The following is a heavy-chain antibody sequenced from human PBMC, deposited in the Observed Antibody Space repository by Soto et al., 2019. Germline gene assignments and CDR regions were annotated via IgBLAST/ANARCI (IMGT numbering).Heavy chain of an antibody. V-gene: IGHV1-69*06. CDR2: IIPISETT. Sequence: EASVRVSCKXSGGTFSSLGINRVRQAPGQGLEWMGGIIPISETTNYAQIFQGRVSIVADISTSTAYMEPSRLRSEDTAVYYCARALSSNSYDSGGYGSYFHAMDVWGQGTPVTVSS. CDR3: ARALSSNSYDSGGYGSYFHAMDV. J-gene: IGHJ6*02. D-gene: IGHD3-22*01. CDR1: GGTFSSLG.